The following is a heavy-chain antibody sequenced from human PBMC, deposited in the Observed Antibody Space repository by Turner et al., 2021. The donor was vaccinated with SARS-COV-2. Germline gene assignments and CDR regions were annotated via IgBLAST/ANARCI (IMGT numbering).Heavy chain of an antibody. J-gene: IGHJ5*02. D-gene: IGHD4-4*01. CDR3: ATAPGMTTTGWFDP. CDR1: GYTLIELS. Sequence: QVQLVQYGAEVKKPGASVKVSCKVSGYTLIELSMHWVRQAPGKGLEWMGGFDPEDGETIYAQKFQGRVTMTEDTSTDTAYMELSSLRSDDTAVYYCATAPGMTTTGWFDPWGQGTLVTVSS. V-gene: IGHV1-24*01. CDR2: FDPEDGET.